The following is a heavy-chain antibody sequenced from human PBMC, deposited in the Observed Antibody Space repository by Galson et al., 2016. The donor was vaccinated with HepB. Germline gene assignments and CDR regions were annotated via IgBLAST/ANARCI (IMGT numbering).Heavy chain of an antibody. V-gene: IGHV1-46*01. Sequence: SVKVSCKASGYTFTNYYFHWVRQAPGQGLEWMGIINPSGGSTSYAQHFQGRLTMTRDTSTSTVYMELSSLRSEDTAVYYCARVATGEVQGGVDYWGQGTLVTVSS. CDR3: ARVATGEVQGGVDY. CDR1: GYTFTNYY. CDR2: INPSGGST. J-gene: IGHJ4*02. D-gene: IGHD3-10*01.